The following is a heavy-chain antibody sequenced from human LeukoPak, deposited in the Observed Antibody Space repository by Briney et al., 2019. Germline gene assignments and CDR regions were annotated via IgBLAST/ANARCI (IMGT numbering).Heavy chain of an antibody. V-gene: IGHV4-31*03. D-gene: IGHD5-12*01. CDR3: ARGRRDGYNYDY. Sequence: SETLSLTCTVSGGSISSGGYYWSWIRQHPGNGLEWIGYIYYSGSTYYNPSLKSRVTISVDTSKNQFSLKLSSVTAADTAVYYCARGRRDGYNYDYWGQGTLVTVSS. J-gene: IGHJ4*02. CDR1: GGSISSGGYY. CDR2: IYYSGST.